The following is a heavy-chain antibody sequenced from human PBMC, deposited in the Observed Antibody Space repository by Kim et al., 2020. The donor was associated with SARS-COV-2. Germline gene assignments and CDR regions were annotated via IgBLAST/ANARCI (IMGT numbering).Heavy chain of an antibody. V-gene: IGHV1-46*01. CDR3: ARAPTENYGMDV. Sequence: TNAKKVTGRVTMTRDTSTSTVYMELSSLTSEDTAVYYCARAPTENYGMDVWGQGTTVTVSS. J-gene: IGHJ6*02.